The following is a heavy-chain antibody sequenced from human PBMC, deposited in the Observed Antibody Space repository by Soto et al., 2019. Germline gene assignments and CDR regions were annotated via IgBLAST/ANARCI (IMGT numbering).Heavy chain of an antibody. CDR2: IKSKTDGGTT. Sequence: ESGGGLVKPGGSLRLSCAASGVPFSKAWMSWVRQAPGKGLEWVGRIKSKTDGGTTDYAPLVKGRFTISSDDSKNTLYLQMNSLQAEDTAVYYCTTGQFWPNYWGQGTLVTVSS. J-gene: IGHJ4*02. V-gene: IGHV3-15*05. CDR1: GVPFSKAW. D-gene: IGHD6-19*01. CDR3: TTGQFWPNY.